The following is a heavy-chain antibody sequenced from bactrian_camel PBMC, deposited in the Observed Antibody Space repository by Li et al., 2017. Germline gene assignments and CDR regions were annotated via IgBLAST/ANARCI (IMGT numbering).Heavy chain of an antibody. CDR1: GFIVSRHI. J-gene: IGHJ4*01. D-gene: IGHD1*01. Sequence: VQLVESGGGLVQPGESLRLSCVASGFIVSRHIVAWVRQAPGKGLEWVSSIGGSSDYADSAKGRFTISRDNAKNALYLQMNSLKPEDTATYYCAADRGKRDPEYCYWGQGTQVTVS. V-gene: IGHV3S40*01. CDR3: AADRGKRDPEYCY. CDR2: IGGSS.